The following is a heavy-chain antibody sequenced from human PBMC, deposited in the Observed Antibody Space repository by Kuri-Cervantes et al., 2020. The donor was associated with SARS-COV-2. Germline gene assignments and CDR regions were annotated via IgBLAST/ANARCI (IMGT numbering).Heavy chain of an antibody. D-gene: IGHD2/OR15-2a*01. CDR3: ARVPFFSASRWYFDL. CDR2: IWYDGSNK. Sequence: GESLKISCAASGFIVSSSYMSWVRQAPGKGLEWVAVIWYDGSNKYYADSVKGRFTISRDNSKNTLYLQMNSLRAEDTAVYYCARVPFFSASRWYFDLWGRGTLVTVSS. J-gene: IGHJ2*01. CDR1: GFIVSSSY. V-gene: IGHV3-33*08.